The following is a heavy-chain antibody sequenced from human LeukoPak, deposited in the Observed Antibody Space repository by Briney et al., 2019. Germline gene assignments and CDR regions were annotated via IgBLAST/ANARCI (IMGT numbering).Heavy chain of an antibody. Sequence: QSGGSLRLSCAASGFTFSSYAMSWVRQAPGKGLEWVSAISGSGGSTYYADSVKGRFTISRDNSKNTLYLQMNSLRAEDTAIYYCAKDRGIQPDNDYWGQGTLVTVSS. CDR2: ISGSGGST. CDR1: GFTFSSYA. CDR3: AKDRGIQPDNDY. D-gene: IGHD5-18*01. V-gene: IGHV3-23*01. J-gene: IGHJ4*02.